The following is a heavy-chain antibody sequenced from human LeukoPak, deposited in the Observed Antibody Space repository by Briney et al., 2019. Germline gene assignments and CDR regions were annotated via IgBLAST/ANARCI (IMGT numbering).Heavy chain of an antibody. CDR1: GGSISSSSYY. Sequence: PSETLSLTCTVSGGSISSSSYYWGWIRQPPGKGLEWIGSIYYSGGTYYNPSLKSRVTISVDTSKNQFSLKLSSVTAADTAVYYCARRTIFGVVIMTAGPFDYWGQGTLVTVSS. CDR3: ARRTIFGVVIMTAGPFDY. V-gene: IGHV4-39*01. D-gene: IGHD3-3*01. CDR2: IYYSGGT. J-gene: IGHJ4*02.